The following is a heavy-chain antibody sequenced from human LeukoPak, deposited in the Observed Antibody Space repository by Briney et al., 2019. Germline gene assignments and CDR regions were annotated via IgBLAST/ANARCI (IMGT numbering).Heavy chain of an antibody. Sequence: SVKVSCKASGGTFSSYAISWVRQAPGQGLEWMGRIIPILGIANYAQKFQGGVTITADKSTSTAYMELSSLRSEDTAVYYCARPVVPAGIEYYYYGMDVWGQGTTVTVSS. D-gene: IGHD2-2*02. CDR3: ARPVVPAGIEYYYYGMDV. J-gene: IGHJ6*02. V-gene: IGHV1-69*04. CDR2: IIPILGIA. CDR1: GGTFSSYA.